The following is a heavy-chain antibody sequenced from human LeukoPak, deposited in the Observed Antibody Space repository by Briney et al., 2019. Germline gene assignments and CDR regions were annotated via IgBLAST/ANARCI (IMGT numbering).Heavy chain of an antibody. V-gene: IGHV1-18*01. CDR1: GGTFSSYA. Sequence: ASVKVSCKASGGTFSSYAISWVRQAPGQGLEWMGWISAYNGNTNYAQKLQGRVTMTTDTSTSTAYMELRSLRSDDTAVYYCARVEAPDDILTGYYPLDYWGQGTLVTVSS. CDR2: ISAYNGNT. CDR3: ARVEAPDDILTGYYPLDY. J-gene: IGHJ4*02. D-gene: IGHD3-9*01.